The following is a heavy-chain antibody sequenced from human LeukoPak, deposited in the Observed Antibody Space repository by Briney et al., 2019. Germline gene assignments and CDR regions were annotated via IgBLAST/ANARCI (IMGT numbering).Heavy chain of an antibody. CDR2: ISYDGSNK. Sequence: PGGSLRLSCAASGFTFSSYAMHWVRQAPGKGLEWVAVISYDGSNKYYADSVKGRFTISRDNSKNTLYLQMNSLRAEDTAVYYCAREDDSCMDVWGQGTTVTVSS. J-gene: IGHJ6*02. D-gene: IGHD3-22*01. CDR3: AREDDSCMDV. CDR1: GFTFSSYA. V-gene: IGHV3-30-3*01.